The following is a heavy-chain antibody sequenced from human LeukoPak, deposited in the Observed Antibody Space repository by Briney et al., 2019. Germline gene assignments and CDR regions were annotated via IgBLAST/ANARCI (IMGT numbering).Heavy chain of an antibody. J-gene: IGHJ5*02. Sequence: GGSLRLSCTASGFTFGTYAMNWVRQGPGKGLELVSAISGIGDSTYNGDSVEGRFTISRDNSKNTLYLQMNSLRGEDTGVYFCARGQRYCSGDRCRGNWFDPWGQGTLVIVSS. CDR1: GFTFGTYA. D-gene: IGHD2-15*01. V-gene: IGHV3-23*01. CDR3: ARGQRYCSGDRCRGNWFDP. CDR2: ISGIGDST.